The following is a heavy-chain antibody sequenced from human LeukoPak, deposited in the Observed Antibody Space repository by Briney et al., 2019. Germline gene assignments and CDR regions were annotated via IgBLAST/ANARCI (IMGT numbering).Heavy chain of an antibody. CDR3: ARGYSSDDAFDI. CDR2: ISSSSSYI. V-gene: IGHV3-21*01. J-gene: IGHJ3*02. CDR1: GFTFSSYA. D-gene: IGHD6-25*01. Sequence: PGGSLRLSCAASGFTFSSYAVSWVRQAPGKGLEWVSSISSSSSYIYYADSVKGRFTISRDNAKNSLYLQMNSLRAEDTAVYYCARGYSSDDAFDIWGQGTMVTVSS.